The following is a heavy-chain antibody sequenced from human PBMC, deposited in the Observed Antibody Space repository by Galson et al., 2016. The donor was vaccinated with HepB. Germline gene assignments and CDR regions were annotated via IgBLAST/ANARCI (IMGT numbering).Heavy chain of an antibody. CDR3: ARRVIKGEPDY. CDR2: IYPGTSDT. J-gene: IGHJ4*02. V-gene: IGHV5-51*01. Sequence: QSGAEVKKPGESLKISCQASGYSFISTWIGWVRQMPGKGLEWMGIIYPGTSDTVYNPSFRGQVTLSADASTNTASLHWGSLTASDTAMYYCARRVIKGEPDYWGQGTLVTVSS. D-gene: IGHD1-14*01. CDR1: GYSFISTW.